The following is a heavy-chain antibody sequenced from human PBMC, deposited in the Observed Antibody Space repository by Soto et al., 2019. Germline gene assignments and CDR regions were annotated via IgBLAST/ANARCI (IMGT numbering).Heavy chain of an antibody. CDR3: ARDNGQRYWRGGCCYSPIVY. Sequence: QVQLVESGGGVVQPGRSLRLSCAASGFTFSSYGMHWVRQAPGKGLEWVAVIWYDGSNKYYADSVKGRFTISRDNSKNSPYLQMNSLRAEDTAVYYCARDNGQRYWRGGCCYSPIVYWGQGTLVTVSS. D-gene: IGHD2-15*01. CDR2: IWYDGSNK. CDR1: GFTFSSYG. J-gene: IGHJ4*02. V-gene: IGHV3-33*01.